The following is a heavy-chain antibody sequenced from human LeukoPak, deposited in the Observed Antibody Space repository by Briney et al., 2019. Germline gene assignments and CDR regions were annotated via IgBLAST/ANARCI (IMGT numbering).Heavy chain of an antibody. CDR1: GFTFSSYS. CDR2: ISSGGTYI. J-gene: IGHJ3*02. V-gene: IGHV3-21*01. CDR3: ARDLGSIATAGTKTFDI. D-gene: IGHD6-13*01. Sequence: PGGSLRLSCAASGFTFSSYSINRVRQAPGKGLEWVSSISSGGTYISYADSVKGRFTIPRDNAKKSLYLQMNSLRAEDTAVYYCARDLGSIATAGTKTFDIWGQGTMVTVSS.